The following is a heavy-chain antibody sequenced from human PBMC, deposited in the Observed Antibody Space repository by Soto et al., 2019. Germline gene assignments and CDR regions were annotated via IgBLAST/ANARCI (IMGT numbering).Heavy chain of an antibody. CDR1: GYTFTSYY. Sequence: ASVKVSCKASGYTFTSYYMHWVRQAPGQGLEWMGIINPSGGSTSYAQKFQGRVTMTRDTSTSTVYMELSSLRSEDTAVCYCARDAGENYYGSGRWSFDIWGQGTMVTVSS. V-gene: IGHV1-46*01. J-gene: IGHJ3*02. CDR2: INPSGGST. D-gene: IGHD3-10*01. CDR3: ARDAGENYYGSGRWSFDI.